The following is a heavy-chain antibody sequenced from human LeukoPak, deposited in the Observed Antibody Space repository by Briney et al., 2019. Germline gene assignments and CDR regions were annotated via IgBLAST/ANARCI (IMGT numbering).Heavy chain of an antibody. CDR1: GASISSYH. CDR3: ARHGANRQQLVMAFDI. Sequence: SETLSLTCTVSGASISSYHWSWIRQPPGKGLEWIGYIYYSRSTNYNPSLKSRVTISIDTSKNQFSLKLNSVTAADTAVYYCARHGANRQQLVMAFDIWGQGTMVTVSS. J-gene: IGHJ3*02. V-gene: IGHV4-59*08. CDR2: IYYSRST. D-gene: IGHD6-13*01.